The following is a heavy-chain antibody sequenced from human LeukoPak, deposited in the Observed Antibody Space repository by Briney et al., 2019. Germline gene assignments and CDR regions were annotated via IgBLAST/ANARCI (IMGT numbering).Heavy chain of an antibody. V-gene: IGHV4-34*01. CDR3: ARVSGWVYYYCYYGMDV. J-gene: IGHJ6*02. CDR2: INHSGGT. Sequence: PSETLSLTCAVCGGPFSGYYWSWIRQPPGKGREWIGEINHSGGTNYHPSHKSRGTISVDTSNTQFSLKLGMVTAEDTAVYYYARVSGWVYYYCYYGMDVWGQGTTVTVSS. D-gene: IGHD6-13*01. CDR1: GGPFSGYY.